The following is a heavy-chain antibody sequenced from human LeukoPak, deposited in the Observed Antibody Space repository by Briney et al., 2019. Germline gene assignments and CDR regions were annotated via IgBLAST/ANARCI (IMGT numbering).Heavy chain of an antibody. D-gene: IGHD6-13*01. CDR3: AKDEYSSPHGAFDI. V-gene: IGHV3-9*03. J-gene: IGHJ3*02. CDR2: ISWNGGRI. Sequence: GGSLRLSCAASGFTFGDYAMHRVRQTPGKGLEWVSGISWNGGRIGYADSVEGRFTISRDNAKNSLYLQMNSLRVEDMAFYYCAKDEYSSPHGAFDIWGQGTMVTVSS. CDR1: GFTFGDYA.